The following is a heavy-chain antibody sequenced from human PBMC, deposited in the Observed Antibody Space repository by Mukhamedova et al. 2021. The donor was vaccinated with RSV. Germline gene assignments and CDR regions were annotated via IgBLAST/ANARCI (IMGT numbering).Heavy chain of an antibody. Sequence: GLEWVGRIRSKTNGGTTDYATPVRGRFTISRDDSRHTVYLQLSSLKSDDTAVYFCARGSNAYDSSDFDHWGQGTLVTVSS. V-gene: IGHV3-15*07. CDR2: IRSKTNGGTT. D-gene: IGHD5-12*01. J-gene: IGHJ4*02. CDR3: ARGSNAYDSSDFDH.